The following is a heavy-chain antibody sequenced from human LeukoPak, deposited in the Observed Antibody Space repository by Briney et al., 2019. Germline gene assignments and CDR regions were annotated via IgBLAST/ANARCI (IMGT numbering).Heavy chain of an antibody. J-gene: IGHJ4*02. CDR2: IKQDGSET. V-gene: IGHV3-7*01. Sequence: PGGSLRLSCVGSGFIFSNYWLTWVRQAPGKGQEWVANIKQDGSETNYVDSVKGRFTISRDNAKNSLYLQMNSLRAEDTAIYYCAGPPQAGPFDYWGQGALVAVSS. CDR1: GFIFSNYW. CDR3: AGPPQAGPFDY. D-gene: IGHD6-19*01.